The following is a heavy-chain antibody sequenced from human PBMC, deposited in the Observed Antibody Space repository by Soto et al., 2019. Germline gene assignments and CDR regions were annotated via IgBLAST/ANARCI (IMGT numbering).Heavy chain of an antibody. CDR2: ISGSGGST. CDR1: GFTFSSYA. D-gene: IGHD5-12*01. Sequence: GGSLRLSCAASGFTFSSYAMSWVRQAPGKGLEWVSAISGSGGSTYYADSVKGRFTISRDNAKNSLYLQMNSLRAEDTAVYSCARISGYSGYDTAGWGQGTLVTVSS. V-gene: IGHV3-23*01. CDR3: ARISGYSGYDTAG. J-gene: IGHJ4*02.